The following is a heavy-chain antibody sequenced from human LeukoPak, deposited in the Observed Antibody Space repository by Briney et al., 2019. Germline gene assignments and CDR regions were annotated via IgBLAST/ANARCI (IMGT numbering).Heavy chain of an antibody. D-gene: IGHD3-22*01. CDR2: IYYSGST. J-gene: IGHJ1*01. CDR3: ARVGYYYDSSGYYHKYFQH. CDR1: GGSISSYY. Sequence: SETLSLTCTVSGGSISSYYWSWIRQPPGKGLEWIGYIYYSGSTYYNPSLKSRVTISVDTSKNQFSLKLSSVTAADTAVYYCARVGYYYDSSGYYHKYFQHWGQGTLVTVSS. V-gene: IGHV4-59*06.